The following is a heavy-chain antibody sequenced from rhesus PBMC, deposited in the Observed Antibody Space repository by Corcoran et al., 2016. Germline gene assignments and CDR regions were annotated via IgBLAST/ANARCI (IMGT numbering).Heavy chain of an antibody. CDR2: ICYSGST. J-gene: IGHJ4*01. CDR1: GYSISRGYG. V-gene: IGHV4-122*02. Sequence: QVQLQESGTGLGKPSETLSLTCAVSGYSISRGYGWSWIRQPPGKGLGWIGYICYSGSTTYIPSRRSRVTISRDTSTIQFSRKLNAVTASDTAVYYCARDKPLRGGQGAYFFDYWGQAVLVTVSS. D-gene: IGHD3-34*01. CDR3: ARDKPLRGGQGAYFFDY.